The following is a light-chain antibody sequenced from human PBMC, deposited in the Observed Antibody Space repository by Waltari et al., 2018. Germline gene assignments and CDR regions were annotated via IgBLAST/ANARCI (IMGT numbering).Light chain of an antibody. Sequence: QSALTQPRPVSGSPGQSVTIPCPGTSSDVGGYKYVSWSQQHPGKAPKLMIYDVSKRPSGVPDRFSGSKSGNTASLTISGLQAEDEADYYCCSYAGSYTFVVFGGGTKLTVL. CDR3: CSYAGSYTFVV. V-gene: IGLV2-11*01. CDR2: DVS. J-gene: IGLJ2*01. CDR1: SSDVGGYKY.